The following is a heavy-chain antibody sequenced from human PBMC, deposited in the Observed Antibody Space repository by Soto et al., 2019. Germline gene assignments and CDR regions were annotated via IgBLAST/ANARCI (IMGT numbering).Heavy chain of an antibody. CDR3: ARHINEYSGSYHDPNFDY. D-gene: IGHD1-26*01. CDR2: IYFSGST. V-gene: IGHV4-39*01. CDR1: GGSISSSSYY. J-gene: IGHJ4*02. Sequence: SETLSLTCTVSGGSISSSSYYWGWIRQPPGKGLEWIGSIYFSGSTYYNPSLKSRVTISVDTSKNQFSLKLSSVTAADTAVYYCARHINEYSGSYHDPNFDYWGQGTLVTVSS.